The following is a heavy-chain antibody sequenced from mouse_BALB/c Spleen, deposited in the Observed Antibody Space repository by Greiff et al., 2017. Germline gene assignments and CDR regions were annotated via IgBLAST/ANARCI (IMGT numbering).Heavy chain of an antibody. CDR2: IWAGGST. Sequence: QVQLKQSGPGLVAPSQSLSITCTVSGFSLTSYGVHWVRQPPGKGLEWLGVIWAGGSTNYNSALMSRLSISKHNSKSQVFLKMNSLQTDDTAMYYCARVNYYGSSYDFDYWGQGTTLTVSS. J-gene: IGHJ2*01. V-gene: IGHV2-9*02. CDR1: GFSLTSYG. D-gene: IGHD1-1*01. CDR3: ARVNYYGSSYDFDY.